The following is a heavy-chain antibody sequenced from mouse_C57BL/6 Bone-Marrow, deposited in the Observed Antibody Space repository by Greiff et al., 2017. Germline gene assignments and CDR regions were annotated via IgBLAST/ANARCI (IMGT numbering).Heavy chain of an antibody. V-gene: IGHV1-82*01. Sequence: QVQLQQSGPELVKPGASVKISCKASGYAFSSSWMNWVKQRPGKGLEWIGRIYPGDGYTNYNGKFKGKATLTADKSSSTAYMQLSSLTSEDSAVYFCARSSYPLAYWGQGTLVTVSA. D-gene: IGHD3-1*01. CDR3: ARSSYPLAY. J-gene: IGHJ3*01. CDR1: GYAFSSSW. CDR2: IYPGDGYT.